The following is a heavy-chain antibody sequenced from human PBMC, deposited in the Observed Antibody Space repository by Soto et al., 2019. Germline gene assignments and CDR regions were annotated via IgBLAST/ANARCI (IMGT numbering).Heavy chain of an antibody. J-gene: IGHJ5*02. V-gene: IGHV4-31*02. CDR2: IYYSGST. Sequence: SDRWSVADGSSGGRGCYRSRIRQHPGKGLEWIGYIYYSGSTNYNPSLKSRVTISVDTSKNQFSLKLSSVTAADTAVYYCARHVGYCSGGSCYPNWFDPWGRGTLVTAPQ. CDR3: ARHVGYCSGGSCYPNWFDP. D-gene: IGHD2-15*01. CDR1: DGSSGGRGCY.